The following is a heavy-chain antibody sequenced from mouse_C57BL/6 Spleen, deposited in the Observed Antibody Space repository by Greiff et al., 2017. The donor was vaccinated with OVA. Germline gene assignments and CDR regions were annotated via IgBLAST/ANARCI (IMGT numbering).Heavy chain of an antibody. J-gene: IGHJ1*03. CDR2: ISYDGSN. CDR1: GYSITSGYY. D-gene: IGHD2-1*01. V-gene: IGHV3-6*01. CDR3: ARSDGNFLWYFDV. Sequence: EVKLQESGPGLVKPSQSLSLTCSVTGYSITSGYYWNWIRQFPGNKLEWMGYISYDGSNNYNPSLKNRISITRDTSKNQFFLKLNSVTTEDTATYYCARSDGNFLWYFDVWGTGTTVTVSS.